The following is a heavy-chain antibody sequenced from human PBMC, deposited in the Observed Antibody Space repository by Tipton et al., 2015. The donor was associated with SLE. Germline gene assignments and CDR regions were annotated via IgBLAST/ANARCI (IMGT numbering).Heavy chain of an antibody. CDR2: ISSSSYI. CDR3: ARSPYDFWSGDY. CDR1: GFTFSSYS. Sequence: SLRLSCAASGFTFSSYSMNWVRQAPGKGLEWASSISSSSYIYYADSVKGRFTISRDNAKNSLYLQMNSLRAEDTAVYYCARSPYDFWSGDYWGQGTLVTVSS. V-gene: IGHV3-21*01. J-gene: IGHJ4*02. D-gene: IGHD3-3*01.